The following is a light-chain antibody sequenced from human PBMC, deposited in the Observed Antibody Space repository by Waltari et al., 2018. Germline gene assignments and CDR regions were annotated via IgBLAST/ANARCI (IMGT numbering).Light chain of an antibody. CDR1: SSDVGGYNY. V-gene: IGLV2-14*01. Sequence: QSALTQPASVSGSPGQSITISCTGTSSDVGGYNYVSWYQQHPGKAPKLMIYDVSKRPSWVSNRFSCSKSGTTASLTMSGLQAEYEADYYCSSYTSSSSVVFGGGTKLTVL. J-gene: IGLJ2*01. CDR3: SSYTSSSSVV. CDR2: DVS.